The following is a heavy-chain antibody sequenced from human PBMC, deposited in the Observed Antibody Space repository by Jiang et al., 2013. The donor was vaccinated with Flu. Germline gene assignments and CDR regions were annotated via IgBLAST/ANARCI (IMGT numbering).Heavy chain of an antibody. J-gene: IGHJ3*02. CDR2: ISWNSGSI. CDR1: GFTFDDYA. CDR3: AKRGYDSSGYRAFDI. Sequence: SCAASGFTFDDYAMHWVRQAPGKGLEWVSGISWNSGSIGYADSVKGRFTISRDNAKNSLYLQMNSLRAEDTALYYCAKRGYDSSGYRAFDIWGQGTMVTVSS. V-gene: IGHV3-9*01. D-gene: IGHD3-22*01.